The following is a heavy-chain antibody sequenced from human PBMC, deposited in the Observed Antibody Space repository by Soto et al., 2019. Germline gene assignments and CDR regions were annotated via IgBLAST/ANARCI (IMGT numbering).Heavy chain of an antibody. Sequence: QMHLVQSGAEVEKPGSSVTVSCKTSGGPFNTNAISWLRQAPGQGLEWMGGIIPRFPTRNYAQRFQGRLIFTADEITTTVYMQLSSLRSDDTAIYFCARSRLVAEFDDYGVNYNAFDTWGRGTVVTVSS. V-gene: IGHV1-69*01. D-gene: IGHD4-17*01. CDR2: IIPRFPTR. CDR3: ARSRLVAEFDDYGVNYNAFDT. J-gene: IGHJ3*02. CDR1: GGPFNTNA.